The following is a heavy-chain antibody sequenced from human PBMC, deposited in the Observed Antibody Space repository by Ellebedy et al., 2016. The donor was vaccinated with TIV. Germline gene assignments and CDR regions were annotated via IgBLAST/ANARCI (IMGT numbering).Heavy chain of an antibody. V-gene: IGHV3-23*01. D-gene: IGHD7-27*01. Sequence: GESLKISCAASGFTFSSYAMSWVRQAPGKGMEWVSAIRGSGGSTYYADSVKGRFTISRDNSKNTLYLQMNSLRAEDTAVYDCAKDREQGGNWVFDYWGQGTLVTVSS. J-gene: IGHJ4*02. CDR2: IRGSGGST. CDR3: AKDREQGGNWVFDY. CDR1: GFTFSSYA.